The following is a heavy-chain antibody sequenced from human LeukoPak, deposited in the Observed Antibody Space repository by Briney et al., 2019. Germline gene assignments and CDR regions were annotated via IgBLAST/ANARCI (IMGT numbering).Heavy chain of an antibody. CDR3: ARGPHCSGGSCYSEWSMDV. Sequence: ASVKVSCKASGYTFTSYAMNWVRQAPGQGLEWMGWINTNTGNPTYAQGFTGRFVFSLDTSVSTAYLQISSLKAEDTAVYYCARGPHCSGGSCYSEWSMDVWGKGTTVTVSS. J-gene: IGHJ6*03. CDR2: INTNTGNP. CDR1: GYTFTSYA. V-gene: IGHV7-4-1*02. D-gene: IGHD2-15*01.